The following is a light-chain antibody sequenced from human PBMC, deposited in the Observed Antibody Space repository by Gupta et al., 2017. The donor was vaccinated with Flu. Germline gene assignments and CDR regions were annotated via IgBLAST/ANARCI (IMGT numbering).Light chain of an antibody. Sequence: SWYQQHPGKVPKLIIYEVSIRPSGVSNRFSGSKSGNTASLTISGLQAEDEADYYCSSFTSTSTLLFGGGTKLTVL. J-gene: IGLJ3*02. V-gene: IGLV2-14*01. CDR2: EVS. CDR3: SSFTSTSTLL.